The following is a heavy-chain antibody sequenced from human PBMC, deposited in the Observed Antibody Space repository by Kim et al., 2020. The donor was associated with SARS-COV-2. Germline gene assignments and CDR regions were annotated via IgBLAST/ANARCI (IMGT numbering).Heavy chain of an antibody. J-gene: IGHJ6*02. V-gene: IGHV3-49*02. D-gene: IGHD3-10*01. CDR3: TSRFGELYYYYGMDV. Sequence: AACVRGRFTISRDDSKSIAYLQMKSLETEDTAVYYCTSRFGELYYYYGMDVWGQGTTVTVSS.